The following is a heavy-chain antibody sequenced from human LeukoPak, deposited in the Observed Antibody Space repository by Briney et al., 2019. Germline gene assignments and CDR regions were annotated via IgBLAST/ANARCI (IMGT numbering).Heavy chain of an antibody. J-gene: IGHJ4*02. D-gene: IGHD6-13*01. Sequence: SETLSLTCIVSGNSISSAYYWGWIRQPPGKGLEWIGTIYHSGSTYYNPSLESRVTISVDTSKNQSSLKLGSVTATDTALYYCARAKAAVGRLFDYWGQGTLVTVSS. CDR2: IYHSGST. V-gene: IGHV4-38-2*02. CDR3: ARAKAAVGRLFDY. CDR1: GNSISSAYY.